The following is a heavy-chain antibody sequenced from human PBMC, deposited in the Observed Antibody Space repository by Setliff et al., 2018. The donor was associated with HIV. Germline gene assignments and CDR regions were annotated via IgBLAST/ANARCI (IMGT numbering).Heavy chain of an antibody. D-gene: IGHD1-7*01. CDR1: GFIFSNYE. CDR2: ISSSGATK. V-gene: IGHV3-48*03. Sequence: GESLKISCAASGFIFSNYEMNWVRQAPGKGLEWVSYISSSGATKDYADSVKGRLTISRDNAKKSLYLQMNSLRVEDTAVYYCARAGVELSYWYFDLWGRGTLVTVSS. J-gene: IGHJ2*01. CDR3: ARAGVELSYWYFDL.